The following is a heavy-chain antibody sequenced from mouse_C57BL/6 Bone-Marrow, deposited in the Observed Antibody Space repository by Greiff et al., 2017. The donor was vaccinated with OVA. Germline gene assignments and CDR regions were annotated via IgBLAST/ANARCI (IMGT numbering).Heavy chain of an antibody. Sequence: VHVKQSGPELVKPGASVKISCKASGYSFTDYNMNWVKQSNGKSLEWIGVINPNYGTTSYNQKFKGKATLTVDQSSSTAYMQLNSLTSEDSAVYYCARWIYGSSLYAMDYWGQGTSVTVSS. CDR3: ARWIYGSSLYAMDY. D-gene: IGHD1-1*01. CDR2: INPNYGTT. CDR1: GYSFTDYN. J-gene: IGHJ4*01. V-gene: IGHV1-39*01.